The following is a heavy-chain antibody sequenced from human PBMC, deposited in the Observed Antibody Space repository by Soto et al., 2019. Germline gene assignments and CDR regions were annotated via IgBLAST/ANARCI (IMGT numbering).Heavy chain of an antibody. D-gene: IGHD3-10*01. V-gene: IGHV3-33*01. Sequence: QVPLVESGGGVVQSGRSLRLSCAASGFTFSTYGMHWVRQAPGRGLEWVGVIWYDGSNKYYADSVRGRFTISRDNYKNTLYLQMNSLKAEDTAVYYCVRDYTSVMVSYYFDYWGQGTLVTVCS. CDR1: GFTFSTYG. J-gene: IGHJ4*02. CDR2: IWYDGSNK. CDR3: VRDYTSVMVSYYFDY.